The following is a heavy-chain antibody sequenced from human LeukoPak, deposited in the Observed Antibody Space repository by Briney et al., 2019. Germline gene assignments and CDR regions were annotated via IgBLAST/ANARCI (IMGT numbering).Heavy chain of an antibody. CDR3: ARFGVDYDMDV. CDR2: IHYTGKP. D-gene: IGHD3-16*01. CDR1: GGSISGHY. J-gene: IGHJ6*02. V-gene: IGHV4-59*11. Sequence: PSETLSLTCNVSGGSISGHYWTWIRQPPGKGLEWIGQIHYTGKPDYNPSLKSRITISVDTSKNQVSLQVSSVTAADSAIYYCARFGVDYDMDVWGHGTTVTVFS.